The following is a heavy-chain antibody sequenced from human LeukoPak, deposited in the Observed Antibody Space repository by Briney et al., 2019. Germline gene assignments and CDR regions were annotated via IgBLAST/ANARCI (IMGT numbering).Heavy chain of an antibody. CDR2: ISDGGTRT. V-gene: IGHV3-23*01. CDR1: GFTFSTCA. Sequence: GGSLRLSCAASGFTFSTCAMSWVRQAPGEGLEWVSAISDGGTRTYYADAVRGRFTISRDNTKNTLYLQMDSLRAKDTAVYYCAGGYYDSFGGYWGQGTLVTVSS. CDR3: AGGYYDSFGGY. J-gene: IGHJ4*02. D-gene: IGHD3-22*01.